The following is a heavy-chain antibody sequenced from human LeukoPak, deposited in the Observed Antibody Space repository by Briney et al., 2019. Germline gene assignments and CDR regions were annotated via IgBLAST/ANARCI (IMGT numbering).Heavy chain of an antibody. J-gene: IGHJ5*02. CDR1: GFTFSSYG. Sequence: GGSLGLSGAASGFTFSSYGMHWVGQAPGKGLGWVAVISYDGSKKYYADSVKGRFTISRDNSKNTLYLQMNSLRAEDTAVYYCAKDHKGYCSGGSCYNWFDPWGQGTLVTVSS. CDR2: ISYDGSKK. D-gene: IGHD2-15*01. CDR3: AKDHKGYCSGGSCYNWFDP. V-gene: IGHV3-30*18.